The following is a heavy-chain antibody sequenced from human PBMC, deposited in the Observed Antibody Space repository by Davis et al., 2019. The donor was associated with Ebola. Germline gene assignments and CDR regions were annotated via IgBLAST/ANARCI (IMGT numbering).Heavy chain of an antibody. D-gene: IGHD6-19*01. Sequence: MPSETLSLTCTVSGGSISGGDYFWSWIRQSPGKGLEWIGQINQIGNTNYNPSLKSRVTISVDSSKSQFSVKLKSVTAADSALYFCARVDLVAVPSFIFDYWSQGTLVTVSS. CDR3: ARVDLVAVPSFIFDY. CDR1: GGSISGGDYF. CDR2: INQIGNT. J-gene: IGHJ4*02. V-gene: IGHV4-30-2*06.